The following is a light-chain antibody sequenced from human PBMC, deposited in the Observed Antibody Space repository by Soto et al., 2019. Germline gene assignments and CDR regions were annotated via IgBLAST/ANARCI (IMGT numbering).Light chain of an antibody. CDR3: QQYVNAPGT. CDR2: GTS. CDR1: QSVNINY. Sequence: VLTQSPGTLSLSPGERATLSCGASQSVNINYLAWFQVKPGQTPKLVIYGTSNRATGIPDRFSGSWSGTDFPLTISRLEPEDVGVYYCQQYVNAPGTFGQGTTVEIK. J-gene: IGKJ1*01. V-gene: IGKV3-20*01.